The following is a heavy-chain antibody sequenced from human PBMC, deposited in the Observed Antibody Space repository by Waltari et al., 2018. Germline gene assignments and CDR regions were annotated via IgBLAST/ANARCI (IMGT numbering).Heavy chain of an antibody. V-gene: IGHV4-38-2*01. CDR3: ARARADTAMVTPYYFDY. J-gene: IGHJ4*02. CDR1: GYSISSGSY. CDR2: IYHSGST. Sequence: QVQLQESGPGLVKPSATLSLTCAVSGYSISSGSYWGWIRKPPGKGLEWIGSIYHSGSTYYNPSIKSRVTISVDTSKNQFSLKLSSVTAADTAVYYCARARADTAMVTPYYFDYWGQGTLVTVSS. D-gene: IGHD5-18*01.